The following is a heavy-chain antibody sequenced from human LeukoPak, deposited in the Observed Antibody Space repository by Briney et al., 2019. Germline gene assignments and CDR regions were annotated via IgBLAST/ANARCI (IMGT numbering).Heavy chain of an antibody. J-gene: IGHJ4*02. CDR3: ARGYYETVSGNYYFDY. D-gene: IGHD3-3*01. V-gene: IGHV3-53*01. CDR2: IYDGGST. CDR1: GFIVSSNF. Sequence: GGSLRLSCAASGFIVSSNFMSWVRLAPGKGLEWVSVIYDGGSTYYGDSVKGRFTVSRDNSKNTVDLQMHSLRVEDTAVYYCARGYYETVSGNYYFDYWGQGTPVTVSP.